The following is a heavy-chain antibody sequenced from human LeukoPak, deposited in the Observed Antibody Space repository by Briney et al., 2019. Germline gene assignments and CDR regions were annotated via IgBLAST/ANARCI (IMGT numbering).Heavy chain of an antibody. CDR2: ISSSGSTI. Sequence: GGSLRLSCAASGFTFSDCYMSWIRQAPGKGLEWVSYISSSGSTIYYADSVKGRFTISRDNAKNSLYLQMNSLRAEDTAVYYCARARSTVVKDYWGQGTLVTVSP. CDR3: ARARSTVVKDY. V-gene: IGHV3-11*04. J-gene: IGHJ4*02. CDR1: GFTFSDCY. D-gene: IGHD4-23*01.